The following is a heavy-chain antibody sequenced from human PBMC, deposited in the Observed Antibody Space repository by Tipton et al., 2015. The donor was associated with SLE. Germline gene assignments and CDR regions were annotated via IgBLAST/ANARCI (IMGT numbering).Heavy chain of an antibody. D-gene: IGHD4-11*01. CDR3: AKDQTTRPFDY. J-gene: IGHJ4*02. CDR2: IWYDGSNK. CDR1: GFTFSSYG. Sequence: SLRLSCAASGFTFSSYGMHWVRQAPGKGLEWVAVIWYDGSNKYYADSVKGRFTISRDNSKNTLYLQMNSLRAEDTAVYYCAKDQTTRPFDYWGQGTLVTVSS. V-gene: IGHV3-33*06.